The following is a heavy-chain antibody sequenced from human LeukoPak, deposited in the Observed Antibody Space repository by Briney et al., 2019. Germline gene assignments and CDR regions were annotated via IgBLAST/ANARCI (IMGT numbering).Heavy chain of an antibody. CDR3: ARVDTGAMDV. Sequence: SXXLSLTCTVSGGSISSYYWSWIRQPPGKGLEWSGYIYYSGSTNYNPSLKRGVTISVDTSKNQFSLKLSSVTAADTAVYYCARVDTGAMDVWGKGTTVTVSS. D-gene: IGHD5-18*01. CDR2: IYYSGST. V-gene: IGHV4-59*01. CDR1: GGSISSYY. J-gene: IGHJ6*03.